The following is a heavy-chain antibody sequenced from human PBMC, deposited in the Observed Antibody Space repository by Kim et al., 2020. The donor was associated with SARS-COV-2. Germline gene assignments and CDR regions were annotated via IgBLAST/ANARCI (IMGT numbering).Heavy chain of an antibody. Sequence: GGSLRLSCAASGFTFSSYSMNWVRQAPGKGLEWVSYISSSSSTIYYADSVKGRFTISRDNAKNSLYLQINSLRDEDTAVYYCASSNPGSGSYFDYWGQGTLVTVSS. CDR1: GFTFSSYS. D-gene: IGHD3-10*01. V-gene: IGHV3-48*02. CDR2: ISSSSSTI. J-gene: IGHJ4*02. CDR3: ASSNPGSGSYFDY.